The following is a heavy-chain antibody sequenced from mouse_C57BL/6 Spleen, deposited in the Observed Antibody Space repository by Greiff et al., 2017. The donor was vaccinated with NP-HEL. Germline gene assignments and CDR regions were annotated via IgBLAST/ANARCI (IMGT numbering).Heavy chain of an antibody. Sequence: LEESGAELARPGASVKLSCKASGYTFTSYGISWVKQRTGQGLEWIGEIYPRSGNTYYNEKFKGKATLTADKSSSTAYMELRSLTSEDSAVYFCADYRGYFDVWGTGTTVTVSS. V-gene: IGHV1-81*01. J-gene: IGHJ1*03. CDR3: ADYRGYFDV. CDR2: IYPRSGNT. CDR1: GYTFTSYG. D-gene: IGHD2-14*01.